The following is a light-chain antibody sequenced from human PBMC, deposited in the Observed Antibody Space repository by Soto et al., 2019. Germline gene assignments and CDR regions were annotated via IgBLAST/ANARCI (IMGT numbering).Light chain of an antibody. V-gene: IGKV2-28*01. CDR1: QRLLHSNGNNF. CDR2: LGF. J-gene: IGKJ2*01. CDR3: MQALQTPYT. Sequence: EIVMTQSPPSLTVTPGEPASISCRSSQRLLHSNGNNFLDWYLQKPGQSPQLLIYLGFNRASGVPDRVQGNGAGTNFTLKISRVEAEDVGVYYCMQALQTPYTFGQGTKLEIK.